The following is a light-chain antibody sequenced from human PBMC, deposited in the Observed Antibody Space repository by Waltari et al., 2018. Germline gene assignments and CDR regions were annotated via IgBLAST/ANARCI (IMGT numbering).Light chain of an antibody. V-gene: IGLV2-14*01. Sequence: QSALTQPASVSGSPGQSTTISCPGTSSDVAGYNYVSWYQHHPGKAPKLMIYEVSNRPSGVSNRFSGSKSGNTASLTISGLQAEDEAHYYCSSYTSSISWVFGGGTKLTVL. CDR3: SSYTSSISWV. CDR2: EVS. J-gene: IGLJ3*02. CDR1: SSDVAGYNY.